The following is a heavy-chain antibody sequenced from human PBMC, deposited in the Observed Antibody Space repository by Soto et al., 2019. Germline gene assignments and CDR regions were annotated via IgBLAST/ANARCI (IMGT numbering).Heavy chain of an antibody. CDR2: ISSSSSYI. CDR3: ARVPYYDILTGEYYYYGMDV. V-gene: IGHV3-21*01. D-gene: IGHD3-9*01. J-gene: IGHJ6*02. CDR1: GFTFSSYS. Sequence: GSLRLSCAASGFTFSSYSMNWVRQAPGKGLEWVSSISSSSSYIYYADSVKGRFTISRDNAKNSLYLQMNSLRAEDTAVYYCARVPYYDILTGEYYYYGMDVWGQGTTVTVSS.